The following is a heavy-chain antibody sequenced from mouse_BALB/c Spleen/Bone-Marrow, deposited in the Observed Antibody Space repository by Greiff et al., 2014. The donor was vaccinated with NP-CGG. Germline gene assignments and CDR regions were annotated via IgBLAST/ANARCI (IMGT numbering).Heavy chain of an antibody. J-gene: IGHJ3*01. V-gene: IGHV14-3*02. CDR3: ARYYYGSSSFAY. D-gene: IGHD1-1*01. CDR1: GFNIKDTY. Sequence: EVQLQQSGAELVKPGASVKLSCTASGFNIKDTYMYWVKQRPEQGLEWIGRIDPANGNTKYDPKFQAKATITADTSSNTTYLQLSSLTSEDTAVYYCARYYYGSSSFAYWGQGTLVTVSA. CDR2: IDPANGNT.